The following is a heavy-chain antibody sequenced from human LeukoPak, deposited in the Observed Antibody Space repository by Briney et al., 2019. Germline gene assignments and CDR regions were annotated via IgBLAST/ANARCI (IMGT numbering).Heavy chain of an antibody. D-gene: IGHD3-22*01. J-gene: IGHJ4*02. V-gene: IGHV5-51*01. CDR1: GYSFTSYW. CDR3: ARGLDEFDY. CDR2: IYPGDSDT. Sequence: GESLKISCKGSGYSFTSYWIGWVRQMPGKGLEGLGIIYPGDSDTRYSPSFQGQVTISADNSISTAYLQWSSLKASGTAMYCCARGLDEFDYGAQGTLVPVPT.